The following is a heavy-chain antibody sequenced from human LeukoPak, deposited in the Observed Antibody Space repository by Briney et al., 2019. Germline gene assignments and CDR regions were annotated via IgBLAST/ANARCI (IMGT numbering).Heavy chain of an antibody. CDR3: AADAEFDITASFDF. J-gene: IGHJ4*02. D-gene: IGHD3-10*01. CDR1: AFPFSTYS. CDR2: ISRGSSRR. Sequence: GGSLRLSCAASAFPFSTYSTNWVRQAPGKGLECVSSISRGSSRRHYADSVKGRFTISRHNAKNSLYLQMNSLRAEDTAVYYCAADAEFDITASFDFWGQGTLVTVSS. V-gene: IGHV3-21*01.